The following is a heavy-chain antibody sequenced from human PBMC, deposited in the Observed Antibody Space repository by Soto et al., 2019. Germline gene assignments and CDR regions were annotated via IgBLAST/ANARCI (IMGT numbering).Heavy chain of an antibody. J-gene: IGHJ4*02. CDR3: ARQGSFYHLDY. D-gene: IGHD1-26*01. V-gene: IGHV4-39*01. Sequence: SETLSLTCPVSGDSMSSGTHYWAWIRQPPSKGLEWIGSIKYTGGTYYTPSLESRVTISVDTSKNQFSVRLRSVTAADTAVYYCARQGSFYHLDYWGLGILVTVSS. CDR2: IKYTGGT. CDR1: GDSMSSGTHY.